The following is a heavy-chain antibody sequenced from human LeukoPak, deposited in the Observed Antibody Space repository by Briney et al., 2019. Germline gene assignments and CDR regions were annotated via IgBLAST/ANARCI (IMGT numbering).Heavy chain of an antibody. CDR2: IYTSGST. CDR3: ARERLDFWSGYYIRWFDP. Sequence: KPSQTLSLTCTVSGGSISSGSYYWSWIRQPAGKGLEWIGRIYTSGSTNYNPSLKSRVTISVDTSKNQFSLKLSSVTAADTAVYYFARERLDFWSGYYIRWFDPWGQGTLVTVSS. CDR1: GGSISSGSYY. D-gene: IGHD3-3*01. V-gene: IGHV4-61*02. J-gene: IGHJ5*02.